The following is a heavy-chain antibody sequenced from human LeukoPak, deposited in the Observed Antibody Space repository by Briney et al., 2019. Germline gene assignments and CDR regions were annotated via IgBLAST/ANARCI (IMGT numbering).Heavy chain of an antibody. CDR2: INWNGGST. V-gene: IGHV3-20*04. CDR1: GFTFDDYG. Sequence: PGGSLRLSCAASGFTFDDYGMSWVRQDPGKGLEWVSGINWNGGSTGYADSVKGRFTISRDNAKNSLYLQMNSLRAEDTALYYCARGVYYYDSSGYYILGYWGQGTLVTVSS. J-gene: IGHJ4*02. D-gene: IGHD3-22*01. CDR3: ARGVYYYDSSGYYILGY.